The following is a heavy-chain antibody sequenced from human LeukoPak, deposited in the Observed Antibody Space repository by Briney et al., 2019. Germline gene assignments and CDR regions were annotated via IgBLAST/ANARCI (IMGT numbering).Heavy chain of an antibody. Sequence: ASVKVSCKASGYTFTGYYMHWVRQAPGQGLEWMGWINPNSGGTNYAQKFQGRVTMTRDTSISTAYMELSRLRSGDTAVYYCARAGAYYDSSVNDYWGQGTLVTVSS. J-gene: IGHJ4*02. V-gene: IGHV1-2*02. CDR1: GYTFTGYY. CDR2: INPNSGGT. CDR3: ARAGAYYDSSVNDY. D-gene: IGHD3-22*01.